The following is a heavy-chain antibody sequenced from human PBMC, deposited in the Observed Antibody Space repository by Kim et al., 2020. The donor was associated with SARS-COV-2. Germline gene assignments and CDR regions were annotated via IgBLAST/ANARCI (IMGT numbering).Heavy chain of an antibody. CDR1: GFTFSNYA. Sequence: GGSLRLSCAASGFTFSNYAMSWVRQAPGRGLEWVSTISGGGITTYYADSVKGRFTISRENSKNTLSLQMNSLRAEDTAVYYCAKGTTSTTYSATDYWGQGTLVTVSS. V-gene: IGHV3-23*01. D-gene: IGHD2-2*01. J-gene: IGHJ4*02. CDR2: ISGGGITT. CDR3: AKGTTSTTYSATDY.